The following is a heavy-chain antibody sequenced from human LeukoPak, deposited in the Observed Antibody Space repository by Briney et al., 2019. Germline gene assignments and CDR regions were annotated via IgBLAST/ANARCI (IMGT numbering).Heavy chain of an antibody. Sequence: GGSLRLSCAASGFTFTDYYMTWIRQAPGKGLEWLSYISTTSTYTNYADSVKGRFTISRDNANNSLPLQMDSLRAEDTAVYYCARIKGYSSSPFDHWGQGILVTVSS. V-gene: IGHV3-11*06. CDR1: GFTFTDYY. J-gene: IGHJ4*02. D-gene: IGHD6-6*01. CDR3: ARIKGYSSSPFDH. CDR2: ISTTSTYT.